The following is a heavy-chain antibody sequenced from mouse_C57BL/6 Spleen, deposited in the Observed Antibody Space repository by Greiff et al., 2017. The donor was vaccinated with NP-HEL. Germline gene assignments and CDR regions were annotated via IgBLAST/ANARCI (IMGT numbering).Heavy chain of an antibody. CDR3: VRQGDGYYDDYAMDY. V-gene: IGHV10-1*01. J-gene: IGHJ4*01. D-gene: IGHD2-3*01. CDR1: GFSFNTYA. Sequence: DVQLVESGGGLVQPKGSLKLSCAASGFSFNTYAMNWVRQAPGKGLEWVARIRSKSNNYATYYADSVKDRFTISRDDSESMLYLQMNNLKTEDTAMYYCVRQGDGYYDDYAMDYWGQGTSVTVSS. CDR2: IRSKSNNYAT.